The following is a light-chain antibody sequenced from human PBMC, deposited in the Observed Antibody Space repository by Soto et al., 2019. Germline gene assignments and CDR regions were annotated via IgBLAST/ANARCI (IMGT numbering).Light chain of an antibody. Sequence: DIVMTQSPLSLPVTPGEPASISCRSSQSLLQSNGYNYLDWYLQKPGQSPQFLIYLGSNRASGVPDRFSGSGSDTDFTLKISRVEAEDVGVYFCMQDLQTSTFGQGTRLEIK. CDR3: MQDLQTST. CDR1: QSLLQSNGYNY. V-gene: IGKV2-28*01. CDR2: LGS. J-gene: IGKJ5*01.